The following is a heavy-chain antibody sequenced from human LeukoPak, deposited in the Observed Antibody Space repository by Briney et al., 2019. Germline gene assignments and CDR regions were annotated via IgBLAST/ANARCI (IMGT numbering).Heavy chain of an antibody. CDR3: AKVRATYYDILTGYYFDY. J-gene: IGHJ4*02. V-gene: IGHV3-53*01. CDR2: IYSGGST. Sequence: GGSLRLSCAASGFTVSSNYMSWVRQAPGKGLEWVSVIYSGGSTYYADSVKGRFTISRDNSKNTLYLQMNSLRAEDTAVYYCAKVRATYYDILTGYYFDYWGQGTLVTVSS. CDR1: GFTVSSNY. D-gene: IGHD3-9*01.